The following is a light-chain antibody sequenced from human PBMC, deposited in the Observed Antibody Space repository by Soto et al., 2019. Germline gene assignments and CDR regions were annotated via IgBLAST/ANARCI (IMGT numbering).Light chain of an antibody. V-gene: IGKV3-20*01. CDR3: QQYGSSPIT. CDR1: QSIGSSY. CDR2: GAY. J-gene: IGKJ5*01. Sequence: EVVLTHSPGTLSLSPGERATLSCRASQSIGSSYLAWYQQKPCQAPRLLIYGAYSRATGIPDRFSGSGSGTDFPITISRLEPEDFAVYYCQQYGSSPITFGQGTRLEIK.